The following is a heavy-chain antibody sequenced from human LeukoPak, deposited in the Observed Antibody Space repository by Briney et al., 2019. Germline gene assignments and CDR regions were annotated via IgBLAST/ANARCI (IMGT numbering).Heavy chain of an antibody. CDR3: ARDCGDDCYRSFRY. CDR1: GYTFTDYF. V-gene: IGHV1-46*01. D-gene: IGHD2-21*01. Sequence: ASVKVSCKASGYTFTDYFMHWVRQAPGQGLEWMGMINPSGVSTSYAQKFQGRVTMTRDTSTSTVYMELSILRPYDTAVYYCARDCGDDCYRSFRYWGQGTLVTVSS. J-gene: IGHJ4*02. CDR2: INPSGVST.